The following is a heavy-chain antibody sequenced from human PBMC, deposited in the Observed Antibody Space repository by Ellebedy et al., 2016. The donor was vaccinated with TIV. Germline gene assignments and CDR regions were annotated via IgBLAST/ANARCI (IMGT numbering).Heavy chain of an antibody. J-gene: IGHJ3*02. CDR2: ISYDGSNK. V-gene: IGHV3-30*03. D-gene: IGHD7-27*01. Sequence: GESLKISCAASGFTFSSYDMYWVRQAPGKGLEWVAVISYDGSNKYYVDSVKGRFTISRDNSKNTLYLQMNGLRAEDTAVYYCARAMRAGWGAFDIWGQGTMVTVSS. CDR1: GFTFSSYD. CDR3: ARAMRAGWGAFDI.